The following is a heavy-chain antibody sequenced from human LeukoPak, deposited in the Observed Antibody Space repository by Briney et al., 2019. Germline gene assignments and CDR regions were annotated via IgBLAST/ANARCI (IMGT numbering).Heavy chain of an antibody. CDR1: GGSIRGYY. CDR3: ARVGYCSSTSCWGDFDY. V-gene: IGHV4-59*12. CDR2: IYYSGSV. J-gene: IGHJ4*02. D-gene: IGHD2-2*01. Sequence: SETLSLTCTVSGGSIRGYYWTWIRQPPGKGLEWIGYIYYSGSVDYNPSLTSRVTISVDTSKNQFSLKLSSVTAADTAVYYCARVGYCSSTSCWGDFDYWGQGTLVTVSS.